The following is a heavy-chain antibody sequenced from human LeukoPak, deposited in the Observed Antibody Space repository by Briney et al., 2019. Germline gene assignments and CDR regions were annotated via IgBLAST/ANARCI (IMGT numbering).Heavy chain of an antibody. Sequence: GGSLRLSCAASGFTFSSYWMHWVRQAPGKGLVWVSRINSDGSSTSYADSVKGRFTISRDNAKNTLYLQMNSLRAEDTSVYYCATSSYGGNFGLFDYWGQGILVTVSS. J-gene: IGHJ4*02. CDR1: GFTFSSYW. CDR3: ATSSYGGNFGLFDY. CDR2: INSDGSST. V-gene: IGHV3-74*01. D-gene: IGHD4-23*01.